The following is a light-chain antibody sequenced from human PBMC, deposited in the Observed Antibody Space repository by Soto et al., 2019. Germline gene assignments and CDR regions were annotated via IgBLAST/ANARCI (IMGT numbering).Light chain of an antibody. J-gene: IGKJ1*01. Sequence: EIVLTQSPGTLSLSPGERATLSCRASQSVSSSYLAWYQQKPGQAPRLLIYGTSSRATAIPDRFSGSGSGTDFTLTISRLEPEHFAVYYCQQYGSSSWTFGQGTKV. CDR3: QQYGSSSWT. CDR1: QSVSSSY. V-gene: IGKV3-20*01. CDR2: GTS.